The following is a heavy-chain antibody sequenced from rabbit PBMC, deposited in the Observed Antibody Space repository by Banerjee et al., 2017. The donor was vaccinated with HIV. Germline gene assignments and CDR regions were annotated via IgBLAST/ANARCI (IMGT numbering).Heavy chain of an antibody. CDR2: IYAGSSGST. D-gene: IGHD6-1*01. J-gene: IGHJ4*01. CDR1: GFSFSGSYY. CDR3: ARFIASFAGYGYANL. V-gene: IGHV1S40*01. Sequence: QSLEESGGDLVKPGASLTLTCTASGFSFSGSYYMCWVRQAPGKGLDWIACIYAGSSGSTYYASWAKGRFTISKTSSTTVTLQMTSMTAADTATYFCARFIASFAGYGYANLWGQGTLVTVS.